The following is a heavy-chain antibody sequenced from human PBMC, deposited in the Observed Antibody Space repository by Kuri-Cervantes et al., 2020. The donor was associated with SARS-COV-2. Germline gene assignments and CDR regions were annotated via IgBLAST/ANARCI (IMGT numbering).Heavy chain of an antibody. J-gene: IGHJ4*02. D-gene: IGHD6-13*01. Sequence: SETLSLTCTVSGGSISSSSYYWGWIRQPPGKGLEWIGSIYYSGSTYYNPSLKSRVTISVDTSKNQFSLKLSSVTAADTAVYYCARLETPLVAAAYAYWGQGTLVTVSS. CDR2: IYYSGST. CDR3: ARLETPLVAAAYAY. CDR1: GGSISSSSYY. V-gene: IGHV4-39*01.